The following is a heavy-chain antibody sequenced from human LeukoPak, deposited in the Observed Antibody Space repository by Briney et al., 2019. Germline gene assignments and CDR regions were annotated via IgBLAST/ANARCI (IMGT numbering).Heavy chain of an antibody. CDR3: ARSKRGYSYGYFDY. D-gene: IGHD5-18*01. Sequence: SETLSLTCTVSGGSLSSGAYYWSWIRQSPGKGLEWIGYIYYSGSTYYNPSLKSRVTISVDTSKNQFSLKLSSVTAADTAVYYCARSKRGYSYGYFDYWGQGTLVTVSS. CDR1: GGSLSSGAYY. J-gene: IGHJ4*02. CDR2: IYYSGST. V-gene: IGHV4-31*03.